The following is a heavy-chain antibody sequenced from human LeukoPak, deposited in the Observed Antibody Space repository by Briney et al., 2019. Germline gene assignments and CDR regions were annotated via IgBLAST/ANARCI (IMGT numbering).Heavy chain of an antibody. J-gene: IGHJ5*02. CDR1: GFIFNNYG. CDR3: AKDQQSISYSP. CDR2: ISGSGGST. V-gene: IGHV3-23*01. Sequence: GGSLRLSCGGSGFIFNNYGMNWVRQAPGKGLEWVPTISGSGGSTYYADSVKGRFTISRDNSKNTLYLQMNSLRVEDTAIYNCAKDQQSISYSPWGQGTLVTVSS. D-gene: IGHD4-11*01.